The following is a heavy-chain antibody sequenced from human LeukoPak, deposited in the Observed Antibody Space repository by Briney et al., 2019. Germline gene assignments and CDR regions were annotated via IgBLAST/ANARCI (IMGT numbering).Heavy chain of an antibody. CDR3: ARGSAAAYFFDY. Sequence: SETLSLTCTVSGYSLSSGYYWGWIRQPPGKGLEWISNIFHSGSTYYNPSLKSRVTISVDTSKNQFSLRLSSVTAADTAVYYCARGSAAAYFFDYWGQGALVTVSS. J-gene: IGHJ4*02. D-gene: IGHD6-13*01. CDR1: GYSLSSGYY. CDR2: IFHSGST. V-gene: IGHV4-38-2*02.